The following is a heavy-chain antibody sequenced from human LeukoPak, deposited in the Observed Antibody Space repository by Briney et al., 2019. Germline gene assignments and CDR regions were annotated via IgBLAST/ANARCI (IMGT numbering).Heavy chain of an antibody. D-gene: IGHD2-21*01. V-gene: IGHV3-21*01. J-gene: IGHJ4*02. CDR3: ARDPQVMDYGDY. CDR2: ISSSSSYI. Sequence: GGSLRLSCAASGFTFSSYSMNWVRQAPGKGLEWVSSISSSSSYIYYADSVKGRFTISRDNAKNSLYLQMNSLRAEDTAVYYCARDPQVMDYGDYWGQGTLVTVSS. CDR1: GFTFSSYS.